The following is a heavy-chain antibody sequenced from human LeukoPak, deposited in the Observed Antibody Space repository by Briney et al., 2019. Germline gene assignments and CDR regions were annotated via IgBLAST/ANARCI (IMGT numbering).Heavy chain of an antibody. CDR1: GFTFSSYA. V-gene: IGHV3-9*01. J-gene: IGHJ4*02. CDR3: AKDYAVAGIFDY. D-gene: IGHD6-19*01. Sequence: GGSLRLSCAASGFTFSSYAMHWVRQAPGKGLEWVSGISWNSGSIGYADSVKGRFTISRDNAKNSLYLQMNSLRAEDTALYYCAKDYAVAGIFDYWGQGTLVTVSS. CDR2: ISWNSGSI.